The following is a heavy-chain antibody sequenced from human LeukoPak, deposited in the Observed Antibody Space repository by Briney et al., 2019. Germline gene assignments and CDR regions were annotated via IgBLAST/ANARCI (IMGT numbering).Heavy chain of an antibody. Sequence: RASETLSLTCAVSGGSISSSNWWSWVRQPPGKGLEWIGEIYHSGSTNYNPSLKSRVTISVDKSKNQFSLKLSSVTAADTAVYYCATIYRVGAYYFDYWGQGTLVTVSS. V-gene: IGHV4-4*02. CDR3: ATIYRVGAYYFDY. CDR2: IYHSGST. D-gene: IGHD1-26*01. CDR1: GGSISSSNW. J-gene: IGHJ4*02.